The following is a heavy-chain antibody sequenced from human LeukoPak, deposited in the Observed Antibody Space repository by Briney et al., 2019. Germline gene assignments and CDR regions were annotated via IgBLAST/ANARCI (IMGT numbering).Heavy chain of an antibody. CDR1: GFTFSSYS. CDR2: ISSSGSFI. J-gene: IGHJ4*02. V-gene: IGHV3-21*01. D-gene: IGHD5-24*01. CDR3: ARGLDGYKVDY. Sequence: PGGSLRLSCAASGFTFSSYSMNWVRQAPGKGLEWVSYISSSGSFISYADSVKGRFTISRDNAKNSLYLQMNSPRAEDTAVYYCARGLDGYKVDYWGQGTLVTVSS.